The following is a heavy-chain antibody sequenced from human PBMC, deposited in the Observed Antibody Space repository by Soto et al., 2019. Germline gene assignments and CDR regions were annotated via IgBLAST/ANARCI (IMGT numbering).Heavy chain of an antibody. CDR2: IYYSGST. D-gene: IGHD3-22*01. Sequence: PSETLSLTCTVSGGSIISGGYYWSWILQHPGKGLEWIGYIYYSGSTYYNPSLKSRVAISVDTSKNQFSLKLSSVTAADTAVYYCARNYYDNLGMDVWGQGTTVTVSS. J-gene: IGHJ6*02. V-gene: IGHV4-31*03. CDR1: GGSIISGGYY. CDR3: ARNYYDNLGMDV.